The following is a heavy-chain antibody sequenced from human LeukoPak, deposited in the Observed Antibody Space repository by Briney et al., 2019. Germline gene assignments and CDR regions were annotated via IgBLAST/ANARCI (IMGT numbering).Heavy chain of an antibody. CDR1: GFTFDEYA. CDR3: AKDLFSGGGFES. D-gene: IGHD2-15*01. Sequence: GGSLRLSCAAFGFTFDEYAMHWVRQAPWKGLEWVSFISWDGVSTYYGDSVKGRFTISRDNSKKSLYLQMNSLRLEDTALYYCAKDLFSGGGFESWGLGTLVTVSS. J-gene: IGHJ5*01. V-gene: IGHV3-43D*03. CDR2: ISWDGVST.